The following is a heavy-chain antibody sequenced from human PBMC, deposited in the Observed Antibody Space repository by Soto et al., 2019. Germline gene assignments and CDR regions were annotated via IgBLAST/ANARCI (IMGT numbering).Heavy chain of an antibody. CDR3: ARNSEHFDY. CDR2: ISSSGRTI. V-gene: IGHV3-11*01. Sequence: QVHLVESGGGLVKPGGSLRLSCAASGFALSDYYMSWIRQAPGKGLEWVSYISSSGRTIYYADSVRGRFTISRDNAENSLYLQMDSLRAEDTALYYCARNSEHFDYWGQGTLVTDSS. CDR1: GFALSDYY. D-gene: IGHD6-13*01. J-gene: IGHJ4*02.